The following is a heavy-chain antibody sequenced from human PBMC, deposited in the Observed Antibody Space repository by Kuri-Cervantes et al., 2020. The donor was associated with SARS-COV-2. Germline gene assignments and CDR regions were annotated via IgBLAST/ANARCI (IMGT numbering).Heavy chain of an antibody. Sequence: GGSLRLSCAASGFTFSSYGMHWVRQAPGKGLEWVAVISYDGSNKYYAESVKGRFTISRDNSKNTLYLQMNSLRAEDTAVYYCAKDQSARYYDSSGLFDYWGQGTLVTVSS. CDR1: GFTFSSYG. J-gene: IGHJ4*02. CDR2: ISYDGSNK. D-gene: IGHD3-22*01. CDR3: AKDQSARYYDSSGLFDY. V-gene: IGHV3-30*18.